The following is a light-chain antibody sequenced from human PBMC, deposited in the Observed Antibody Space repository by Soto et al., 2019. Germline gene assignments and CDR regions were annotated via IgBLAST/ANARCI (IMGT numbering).Light chain of an antibody. CDR1: QGIRIY. V-gene: IGKV1-9*01. CDR3: QQYSSTSPLT. Sequence: DILLTQSLSFLSASVGDRVTITCRASQGIRIYLAWYQQKPGRAHKLLIYIASTLQSRVPSSFSGSYSGTEFTLTITSLQPEDFATYYCQQYSSTSPLTVGGVTKVDIK. J-gene: IGKJ4*01. CDR2: IAS.